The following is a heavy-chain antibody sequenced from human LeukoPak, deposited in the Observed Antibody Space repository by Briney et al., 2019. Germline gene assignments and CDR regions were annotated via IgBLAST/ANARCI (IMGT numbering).Heavy chain of an antibody. Sequence: PGGSLRLSCAASGFTFTDYWMHWVRQAPGKGLVWVSRINGDGSGTSYADSVKGRLTISRDNAKNTVYLQMNSLRAEDTAVYYCTRDFYGIDYWGQGTLVTVSS. D-gene: IGHD3-10*01. CDR2: INGDGSGT. CDR3: TRDFYGIDY. J-gene: IGHJ4*02. V-gene: IGHV3-74*01. CDR1: GFTFTDYW.